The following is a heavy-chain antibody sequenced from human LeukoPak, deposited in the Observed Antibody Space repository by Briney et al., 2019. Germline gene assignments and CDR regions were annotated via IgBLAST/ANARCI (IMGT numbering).Heavy chain of an antibody. D-gene: IGHD1-26*01. J-gene: IGHJ4*02. CDR1: GYSISSDCY. CDR2: IYHSGST. CDR3: ARNGTYPFDS. Sequence: PSETLSLTCAVSGYSISSDCYWGWLRQSPGKGLEWIGSIYHSGSTSYNPSLKSRVTISVDRSKNQFSLKLTSVTAADSAVYYCARNGTYPFDSWGQGTLVTVSS. V-gene: IGHV4-38-2*01.